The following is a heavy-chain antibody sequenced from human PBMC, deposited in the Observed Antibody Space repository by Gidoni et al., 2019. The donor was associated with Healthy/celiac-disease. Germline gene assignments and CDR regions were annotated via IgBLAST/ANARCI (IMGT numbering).Heavy chain of an antibody. CDR3: ARPPRYCSSTSCPYDY. J-gene: IGHJ4*02. CDR2: IYYSGST. V-gene: IGHV4-59*01. CDR1: GGSISSYY. Sequence: QVQLQESGPGLVKPSETLSLTCTVSGGSISSYYWRWIRQPPGKGLEWIGYIYYSGSTNYNPSLKSRVTISVDTSKNQFSLELSSVTAADTAVYYCARPPRYCSSTSCPYDYWGQGTLVTVSS. D-gene: IGHD2-2*01.